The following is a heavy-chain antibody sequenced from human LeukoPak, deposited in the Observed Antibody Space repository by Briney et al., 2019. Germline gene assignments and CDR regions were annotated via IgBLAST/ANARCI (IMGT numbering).Heavy chain of an antibody. CDR1: GFTFTTND. V-gene: IGHV3-64D*09. CDR3: TKDAPGGNWFDP. Sequence: PGGSLRLSCSASGFTFTTNDMHWVRQAPGKGLEYVSVITSNGGRTYYVDSVKGRFTISRDNSKNTLYLQMSSLRTEDTAVYYCTKDAPGGNWFDPWGQGTLVTVSS. J-gene: IGHJ5*02. CDR2: ITSNGGRT. D-gene: IGHD3-10*01.